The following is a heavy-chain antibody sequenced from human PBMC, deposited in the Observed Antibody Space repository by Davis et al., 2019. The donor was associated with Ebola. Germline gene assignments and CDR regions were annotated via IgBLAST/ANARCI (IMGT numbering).Heavy chain of an antibody. CDR2: VYHSGST. D-gene: IGHD3-22*01. CDR3: AGNNGYYRKLDF. J-gene: IGHJ4*02. CDR1: GGSISSGGYS. Sequence: PSETLSLTCALSGGSISSGGYSWSWIRQPPGKGLEYIGYVYHSGSTSYNPSLKSRVTISLDRSKNQFSLNLRSVTAADTAVYYCAGNNGYYRKLDFWGQGTLVTVSS. V-gene: IGHV4-30-2*01.